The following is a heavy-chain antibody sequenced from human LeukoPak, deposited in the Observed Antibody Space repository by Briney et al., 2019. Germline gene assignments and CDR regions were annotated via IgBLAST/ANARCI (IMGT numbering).Heavy chain of an antibody. D-gene: IGHD5-18*01. V-gene: IGHV4-59*11. CDR2: LFDSVNT. Sequence: PSETLSLTCTVSGGSISSHYWSWPRQPPGKGLEWIAYLFDSVNTKDNPSLQSRLTLSADTSKNQFSLRLSSVTAADTAVYYCATIKRGSIFGYFDFWGQGIKVTVSS. CDR1: GGSISSHY. CDR3: ATIKRGSIFGYFDF. J-gene: IGHJ4*02.